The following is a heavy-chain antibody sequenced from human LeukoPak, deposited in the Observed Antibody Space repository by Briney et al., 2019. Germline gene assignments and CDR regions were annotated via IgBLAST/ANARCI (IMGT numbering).Heavy chain of an antibody. CDR1: GFSFNIYY. CDR2: LNQDGSEK. CDR3: ARGCSGGSCYTGLTILLTHPNWFDP. D-gene: IGHD2-15*01. J-gene: IGHJ5*02. Sequence: PGGSLRLSCGVSGFSFNIYYMSWVRQAPGKGLEWVANLNQDGSEKNYVDSVRGRFTISRDNAKNSLYLQMNSLRAEDAAVYYCARGCSGGSCYTGLTILLTHPNWFDPWGQGTLVTVSS. V-gene: IGHV3-7*01.